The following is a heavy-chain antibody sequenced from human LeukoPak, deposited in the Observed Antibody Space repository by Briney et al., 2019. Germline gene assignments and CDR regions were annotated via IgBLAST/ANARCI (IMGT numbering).Heavy chain of an antibody. J-gene: IGHJ4*02. V-gene: IGHV4-4*07. CDR3: ARGDYYDSSGLPFDY. Sequence: SETLSLTCTVSGGSISSYYWSWIRQPAGKGLEWIGRIYTSGSTNYNPSLKSRVTMSVDTSKNQFSLKLSSVTAADTAVYYCARGDYYDSSGLPFDYWGQGTLVTVSS. CDR2: IYTSGST. D-gene: IGHD3-22*01. CDR1: GGSISSYY.